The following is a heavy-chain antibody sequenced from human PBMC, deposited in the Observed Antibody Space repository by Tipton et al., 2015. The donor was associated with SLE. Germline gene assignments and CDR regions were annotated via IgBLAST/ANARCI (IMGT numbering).Heavy chain of an antibody. V-gene: IGHV3-21*01. CDR3: ARDVPSTTTDNSRRFDY. CDR2: ISSSSSYI. Sequence: SLRLSCSASGFTFSSYSMNWVRQAPGKGLEWVSSISSSSSYIYYADSVKGRFTISRDNAKNSLYLQMNSLRAEDTAVYYCARDVPSTTTDNSRRFDYWGQGTLVTVSS. CDR1: GFTFSSYS. D-gene: IGHD6-13*01. J-gene: IGHJ4*02.